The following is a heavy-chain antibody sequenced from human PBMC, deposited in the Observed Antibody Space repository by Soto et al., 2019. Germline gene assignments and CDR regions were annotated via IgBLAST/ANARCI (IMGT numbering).Heavy chain of an antibody. D-gene: IGHD2-15*01. V-gene: IGHV1-3*01. Sequence: ASVKVSCKASGYTYTRYTMNWVRQAPGQRLEWMGWINPDNGNTKSSQKFQDRVIITRDTSASTAYMDLSSLRSEDTAVYYCARGIATGQLDPWGQGTLVTVSS. J-gene: IGHJ5*02. CDR3: ARGIATGQLDP. CDR2: INPDNGNT. CDR1: GYTYTRYT.